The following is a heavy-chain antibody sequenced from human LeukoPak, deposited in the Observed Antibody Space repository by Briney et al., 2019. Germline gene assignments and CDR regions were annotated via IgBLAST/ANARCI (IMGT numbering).Heavy chain of an antibody. CDR1: GYTFTSYY. CDR3: ARAGSGWYSFDY. D-gene: IGHD6-19*01. CDR2: INPSGGST. Sequence: ASVEVSCKASGYTFTSYYMHWVRQAPGQGLEWMGIINPSGGSTSYAQKFQGRVTMTRDTSTSTVYMELSSLRSEDTAVYYCARAGSGWYSFDYWGQGTLVTVSS. J-gene: IGHJ4*02. V-gene: IGHV1-46*01.